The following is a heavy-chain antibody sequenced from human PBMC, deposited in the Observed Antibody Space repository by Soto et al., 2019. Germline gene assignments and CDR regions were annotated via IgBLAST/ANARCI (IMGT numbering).Heavy chain of an antibody. CDR3: AKTSGFGTGPTDY. Sequence: GGSLRLSCAASGFPFIYWMQWVRQVPGKGLVWVSRMNSDGSTITHADSVKGRFTISRDNAKNTLYLQMNSLRAEDTAVYYCAKTSGFGTGPTDYWGQGTLVTVSS. V-gene: IGHV3-74*01. CDR1: GFPFIYW. CDR2: MNSDGSTI. D-gene: IGHD1-1*01. J-gene: IGHJ4*02.